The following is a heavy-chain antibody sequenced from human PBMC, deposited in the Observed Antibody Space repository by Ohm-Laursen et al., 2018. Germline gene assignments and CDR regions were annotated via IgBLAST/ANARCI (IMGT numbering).Heavy chain of an antibody. CDR1: GFTFGNYA. D-gene: IGHD6-13*01. CDR3: AKDLLAAPDYYGMDV. V-gene: IGHV3-9*01. Sequence: SLRLSCAASGFTFGNYAMHWVRQAPGKGLEWVATINWNNGDIGYGDSVKGRFTISRDNARSSLDLQMNSLRVEDTALYYCAKDLLAAPDYYGMDVWGQGTTVTVSS. CDR2: INWNNGDI. J-gene: IGHJ6*02.